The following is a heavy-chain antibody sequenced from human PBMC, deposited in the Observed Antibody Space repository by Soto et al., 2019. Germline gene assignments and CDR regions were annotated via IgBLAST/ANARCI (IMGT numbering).Heavy chain of an antibody. CDR3: VYYCAKSNYGGDAYFQYGLDV. CDR2: IYPGDSDT. CDR1: GYSFTSYW. Sequence: PGESLKISWKGSGYSFTSYWIGWVRQMPGKGLEWMGIIYPGDSDTRYSPSFQGQVTMTREMSTNTAYLELSGLRSDDTADDTAVYYCAKSNYGGDAYFQYGLDVWGQGTTVTVSS. J-gene: IGHJ6*02. V-gene: IGHV5-51*01. D-gene: IGHD2-21*02.